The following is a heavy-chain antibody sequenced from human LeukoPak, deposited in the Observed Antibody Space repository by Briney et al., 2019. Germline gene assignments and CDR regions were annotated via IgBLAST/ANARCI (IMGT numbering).Heavy chain of an antibody. CDR1: GGTFSSYA. CDR2: IIPIFGTA. J-gene: IGHJ4*02. V-gene: IGHV1-69*13. D-gene: IGHD3-10*01. Sequence: SVKVSCKASGGTFSSYAISWVRQAPGQGLEWMGGIIPIFGTANYAQKFQGRVTITADESTSTAYMELSSLRSEDTAVYYCARYGSGSCKLDYWGQGTLVTVSS. CDR3: ARYGSGSCKLDY.